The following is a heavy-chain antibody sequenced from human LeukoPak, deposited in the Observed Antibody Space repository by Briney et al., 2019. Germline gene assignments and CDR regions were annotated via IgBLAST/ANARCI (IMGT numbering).Heavy chain of an antibody. CDR3: ARVVYSRNPYYYYYYMDV. D-gene: IGHD6-13*01. V-gene: IGHV1-18*01. CDR2: ISAYNGNT. Sequence: ASVKVSCKASGYTFTSYGISWVRQAPGQGLEWMGRISAYNGNTNYAQKLQGRVTMTTDTSTSTAYMELRSLRSDDTAVYYCARVVYSRNPYYYYYYMDVWGKGTTVTVSS. CDR1: GYTFTSYG. J-gene: IGHJ6*03.